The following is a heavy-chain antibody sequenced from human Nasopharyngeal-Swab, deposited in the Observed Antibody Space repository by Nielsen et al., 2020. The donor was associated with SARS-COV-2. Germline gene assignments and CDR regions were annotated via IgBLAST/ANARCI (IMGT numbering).Heavy chain of an antibody. Sequence: ESLKISCAASGFTFSSYAMSWIRQPPGKGLEWIGEINHSGSTNYNPSLKSRVTISVDTSKNQFSLKLSSVTAADTAVYYCARGCTIFGVNYGMDVWGQGTTVTVSS. CDR1: GFTFSSYA. CDR2: INHSGST. CDR3: ARGCTIFGVNYGMDV. D-gene: IGHD3-3*01. V-gene: IGHV4-34*01. J-gene: IGHJ6*02.